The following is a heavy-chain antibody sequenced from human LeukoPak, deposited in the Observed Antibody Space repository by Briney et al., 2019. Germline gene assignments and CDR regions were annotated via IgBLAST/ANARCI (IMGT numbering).Heavy chain of an antibody. CDR3: ARGSWIQLWLH. J-gene: IGHJ4*02. CDR2: IYYSGST. Sequence: WIGSIYYSGSTYYNPSLKSRVTISVDTSKNQFSLKLSSVTAADTAVYYCARGSWIQLWLHWGQGTLVTVSS. V-gene: IGHV4-39*07. D-gene: IGHD5-18*01.